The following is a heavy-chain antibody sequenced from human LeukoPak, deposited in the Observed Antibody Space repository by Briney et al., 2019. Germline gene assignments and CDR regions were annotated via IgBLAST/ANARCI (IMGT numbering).Heavy chain of an antibody. CDR1: GGSISSYY. D-gene: IGHD2-15*01. Sequence: SETLSLTCTISGGSISSYYWSWIRQPAGKGLEWIGRIYTSGSTNYNPSLTSRVTMSVDTSENQFSLKLSSVTAADTAVYYCARYSRVLNWFDPWGQGTLVTVSS. J-gene: IGHJ5*02. CDR3: ARYSRVLNWFDP. V-gene: IGHV4-4*07. CDR2: IYTSGST.